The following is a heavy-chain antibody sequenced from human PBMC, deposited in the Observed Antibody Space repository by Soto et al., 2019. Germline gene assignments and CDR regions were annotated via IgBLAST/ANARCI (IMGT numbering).Heavy chain of an antibody. CDR2: INHSGST. D-gene: IGHD6-13*01. Sequence: QVQLQQWGAGLLKPSETLSLTCAVYGGSFSGYYWSWIRQPPGKGLEWIGEINHSGSTNYNPSLKSRVTISVDTSKNQFSLKLSSVTAADTAVYYCARGYSSSWNWFDPCGQGTLVTVSS. CDR1: GGSFSGYY. V-gene: IGHV4-34*01. CDR3: ARGYSSSWNWFDP. J-gene: IGHJ5*02.